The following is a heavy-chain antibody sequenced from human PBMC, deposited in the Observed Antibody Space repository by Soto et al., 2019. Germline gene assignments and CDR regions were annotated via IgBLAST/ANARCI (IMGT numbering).Heavy chain of an antibody. J-gene: IGHJ6*03. CDR2: ISASNGDT. V-gene: IGHV1-18*04. D-gene: IGHD3-10*01. CDR1: GYTFTNHG. Sequence: QVELVQSGVEVKKPGASVKVSCKASGYTFTNHGLSWVRQAPGQGLEWMGWISASNGDTNYAQKFLGRVNVTTDTSTSTGYMELWSLKSEDTAVYYCARMVRGSKIDYYYYMDVWGKGTTVIVSS. CDR3: ARMVRGSKIDYYYYMDV.